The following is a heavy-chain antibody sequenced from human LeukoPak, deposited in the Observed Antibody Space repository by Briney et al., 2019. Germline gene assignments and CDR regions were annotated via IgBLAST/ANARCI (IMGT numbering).Heavy chain of an antibody. CDR3: ARGGDFDWLFWFDY. D-gene: IGHD3-9*01. Sequence: GGSLRLSCAASGFTFSSYAMNWVRQAPGKGLEWVSYISSSGSTIYYADSVKGRFTISRDNAKNSLYLQTNSLRAEDTAVYYCARGGDFDWLFWFDYWGQGTLVTVSS. CDR1: GFTFSSYA. CDR2: ISSSGSTI. J-gene: IGHJ4*02. V-gene: IGHV3-48*03.